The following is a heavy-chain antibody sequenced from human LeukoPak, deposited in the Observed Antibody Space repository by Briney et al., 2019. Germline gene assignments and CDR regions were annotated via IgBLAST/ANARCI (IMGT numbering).Heavy chain of an antibody. V-gene: IGHV3-7*01. J-gene: IGHJ4*02. CDR1: GFTFSSYW. D-gene: IGHD6-19*01. CDR3: ASASSSGPYYFDY. Sequence: GGSLRLSCAASGFTFSSYWMSWVRQAPGKGLEWVANIKQDGSEKYYVDSVKDRFTISRDNAKNSLYLQMNSLRAEDTAVYYCASASSSGPYYFDYWGQGTLVTVSS. CDR2: IKQDGSEK.